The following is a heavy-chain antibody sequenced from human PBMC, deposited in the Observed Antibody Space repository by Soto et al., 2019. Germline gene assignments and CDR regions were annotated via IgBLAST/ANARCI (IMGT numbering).Heavy chain of an antibody. CDR2: INSDGSST. D-gene: IGHD6-13*01. V-gene: IGHV3-74*01. CDR1: GFTFSSYW. J-gene: IGHJ2*01. Sequence: EVQLVESGGGLVQPGGSLRLSCAAPGFTFSSYWMHWVRQAPGKGLVWVSRINSDGSSTSYADSVKGRFTISRDNAKNTLYLQMNSLRAEDTAVYYCARVQRGQLVYFDLWGRGTLVTVSS. CDR3: ARVQRGQLVYFDL.